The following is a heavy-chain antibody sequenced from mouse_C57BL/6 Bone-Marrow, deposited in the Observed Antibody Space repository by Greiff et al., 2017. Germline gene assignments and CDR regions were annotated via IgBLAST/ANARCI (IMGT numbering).Heavy chain of an antibody. V-gene: IGHV1-64*01. CDR3: ARGGLLPYY. D-gene: IGHD1-1*01. Sequence: QVQLQQPGAELVKPGDSVKLSCTASGYTFTSYWMHWVKQSPGQGLEWIGMIHPNSGSNNYNEKFKSKATLTVDKSASTAYMKLSCLTSEDSAVYYCARGGLLPYYWGQGTTLTVSA. J-gene: IGHJ2*01. CDR1: GYTFTSYW. CDR2: IHPNSGSN.